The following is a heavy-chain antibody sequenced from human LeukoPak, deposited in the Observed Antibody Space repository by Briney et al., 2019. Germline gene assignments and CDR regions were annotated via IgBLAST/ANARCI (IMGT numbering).Heavy chain of an antibody. V-gene: IGHV3-7*01. Sequence: GGSLRLSCAASGFTFSSYWMSWVRKAPGKGLEWVANIKQDGSEKYYVDSVKGRFTISGDNAKNSLYLQMNSLRAEDTAVYYCARGWSGYSYYYYYGMDVWGQGTTVTVSS. CDR2: IKQDGSEK. D-gene: IGHD3-3*01. CDR3: ARGWSGYSYYYYYGMDV. CDR1: GFTFSSYW. J-gene: IGHJ6*01.